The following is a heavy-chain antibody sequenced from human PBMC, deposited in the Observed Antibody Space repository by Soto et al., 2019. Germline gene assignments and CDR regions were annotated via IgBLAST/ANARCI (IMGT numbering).Heavy chain of an antibody. V-gene: IGHV4-30-2*03. CDR3: ARHAGPEDY. Sequence: PSETLSLTCAVSGGSISSGGYSWIWIRQPPGKGLEWIGYIYHSGSTYYNPSLKSRVTISVDTSKNQFSLKLSSVTAADTAVYYCARHAGPEDYWGQGTLVTVSS. J-gene: IGHJ4*02. CDR1: GGSISSGGYS. CDR2: IYHSGST.